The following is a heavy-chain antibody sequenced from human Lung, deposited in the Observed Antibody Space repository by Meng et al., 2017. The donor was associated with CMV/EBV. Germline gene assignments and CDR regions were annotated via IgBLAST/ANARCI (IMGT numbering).Heavy chain of an antibody. D-gene: IGHD4-17*01. CDR1: GFTFSSYA. J-gene: IGHJ4*02. CDR3: ARDHTPTVTTVLFDS. CDR2: ISDDGTNK. V-gene: IGHV3-30*04. Sequence: SLKISCAASGFTFSSYAMHWVRQAPGKGLEWVAVISDDGTNKYYADSVKGRFTISRDNSKNTLYLQVNSLRAEDTAVYYCARDHTPTVTTVLFDSWGQGSXVTVSS.